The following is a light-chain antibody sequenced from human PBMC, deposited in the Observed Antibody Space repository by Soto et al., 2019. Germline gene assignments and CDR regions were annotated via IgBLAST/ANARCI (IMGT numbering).Light chain of an antibody. CDR2: DAS. J-gene: IGKJ1*01. V-gene: IGKV3-15*01. CDR3: QNYKACPT. CDR1: QGISSK. Sequence: EIGLTQSPDTLSLFPGESATLYCRAGQGISSKLAWYQHKPGQAPTLLIHDASTSATGVPARLSGCGFGKDCTLTIDSLQSDDFEVYVCQNYKACPTIGQGTKVE.